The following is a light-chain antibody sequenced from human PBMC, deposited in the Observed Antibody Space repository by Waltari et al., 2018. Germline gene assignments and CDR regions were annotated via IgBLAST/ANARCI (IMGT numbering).Light chain of an antibody. CDR2: AAS. Sequence: DIQMTQSPSSLSASVGDRVTITCRASQSISSYLNWDQQKPGKAPKRLIYAASSLQSGVPSRFSGSGSGTDCTLTISSLQPEDFATYYCQQSYSTPPMYTFGQGTKLEIK. CDR1: QSISSY. V-gene: IGKV1-39*01. CDR3: QQSYSTPPMYT. J-gene: IGKJ2*01.